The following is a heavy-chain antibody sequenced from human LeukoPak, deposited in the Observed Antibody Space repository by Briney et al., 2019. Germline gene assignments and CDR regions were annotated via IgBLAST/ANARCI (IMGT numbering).Heavy chain of an antibody. D-gene: IGHD2-8*01. J-gene: IGHJ4*02. CDR3: AKDGQSFNSMYDYFDC. CDR2: IGGGDT. CDR1: GFTFKNFD. V-gene: IGHV3-23*01. Sequence: PGGSLRLSCSASGFTFKNFDISWVRQAPGKGLECVSSIGGGDTHYSDSVNGRFSISRDDSRSTVDMQMSSLRAEDTAVYFCAKDGQSFNSMYDYFDCWGKGTLVTVPS.